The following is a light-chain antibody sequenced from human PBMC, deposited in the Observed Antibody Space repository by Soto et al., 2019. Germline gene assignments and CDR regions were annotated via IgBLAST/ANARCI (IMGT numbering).Light chain of an antibody. CDR1: SSDVGGYNF. Sequence: QSALTQPRSVSGSPGQSVTISCTGPSSDVGGYNFVSWYQQHPGKVPKLLIYDVTKRPSGVPDRFSGSKSGNTASLAISGLQADDEADYYCCSFACIPAGVFGTGTKLTVL. J-gene: IGLJ1*01. V-gene: IGLV2-11*01. CDR3: CSFACIPAGV. CDR2: DVT.